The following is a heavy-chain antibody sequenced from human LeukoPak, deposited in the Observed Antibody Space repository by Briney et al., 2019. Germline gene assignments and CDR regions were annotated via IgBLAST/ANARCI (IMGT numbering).Heavy chain of an antibody. Sequence: GGSLRLSCAASGFTFSSYALSWVRQAPGKGLEWVSGISENGGATFYADSVKGRFTITRDNSKNTLYVQMNSLRGEDTAVYYCAKDYGPKQLVFFDSWGQGTLVTVSS. CDR1: GFTFSSYA. V-gene: IGHV3-23*01. J-gene: IGHJ4*02. D-gene: IGHD6-13*01. CDR3: AKDYGPKQLVFFDS. CDR2: ISENGGAT.